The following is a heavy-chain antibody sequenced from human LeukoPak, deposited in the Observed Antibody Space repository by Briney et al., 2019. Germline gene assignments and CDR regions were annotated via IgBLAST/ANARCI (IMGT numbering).Heavy chain of an antibody. J-gene: IGHJ3*02. V-gene: IGHV3-30-3*01. CDR2: ISYDGSNK. D-gene: IGHD2-2*01. CDR3: AKGLGYCSSTSCGGWAFDI. CDR1: GFTFSSYA. Sequence: GGSLRLSCAASGFTFSSYAMHWVRQAPGKGLEWVAVISYDGSNKYYADSVKGRFTISRDNSKNTLYLQMNSLRAEDTAVYYCAKGLGYCSSTSCGGWAFDIWGQGTMVTVSS.